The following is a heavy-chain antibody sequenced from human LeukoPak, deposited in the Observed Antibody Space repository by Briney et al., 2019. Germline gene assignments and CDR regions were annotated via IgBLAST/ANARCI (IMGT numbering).Heavy chain of an antibody. Sequence: ASVKVSCKASGGTFSSYAISWVRQAPGQGLEWMGGIIPIFGTANYAQKFQGRVTITADESTSTAYMELSSLRSEDTAVYYCARARHSYGPDGGFFDYWGQGTLVTVSS. J-gene: IGHJ4*02. V-gene: IGHV1-69*13. D-gene: IGHD5-18*01. CDR3: ARARHSYGPDGGFFDY. CDR2: IIPIFGTA. CDR1: GGTFSSYA.